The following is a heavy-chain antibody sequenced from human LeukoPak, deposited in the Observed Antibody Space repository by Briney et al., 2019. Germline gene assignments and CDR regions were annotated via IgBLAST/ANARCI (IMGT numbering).Heavy chain of an antibody. Sequence: GGSLRLSCAASGFTFSSSAMSWVRQAPGKGLEWVSAISGSGGSTYYADSVKGRFTTSRDNSKNTLYLQMNSLRAEDTAVYYCAKSPRYCSSTSCYTLAEILLYYFDYWGQGTLVTVSS. CDR1: GFTFSSSA. CDR2: ISGSGGST. V-gene: IGHV3-23*01. D-gene: IGHD2-2*02. CDR3: AKSPRYCSSTSCYTLAEILLYYFDY. J-gene: IGHJ4*02.